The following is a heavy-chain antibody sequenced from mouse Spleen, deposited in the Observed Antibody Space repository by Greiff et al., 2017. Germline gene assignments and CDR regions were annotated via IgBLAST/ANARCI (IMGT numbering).Heavy chain of an antibody. Sequence: EVKVVESGGGLVKPGGSLKLSCAASGFTFSSYAMSWVRQTPEKRLEWVATISDGGSYTYYPDNVKGRFTISRDNAKNNLYLQMSHLKSEDTAMYYCARVWDHGAMDYWGQGTSVTVSS. CDR3: ARVWDHGAMDY. J-gene: IGHJ4*01. CDR2: ISDGGSYT. D-gene: IGHD4-1*01. V-gene: IGHV5-4*03. CDR1: GFTFSSYA.